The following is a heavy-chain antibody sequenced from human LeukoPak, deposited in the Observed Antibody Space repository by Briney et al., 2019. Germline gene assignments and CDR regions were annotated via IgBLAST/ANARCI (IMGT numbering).Heavy chain of an antibody. Sequence: GGSLRLSCEASGFAVSSNYMSWVRQAPGKGLEWVSTFYSGVRTFYSDAVKGRFTIDRDPSKNSLFLQMKSLRAEDTAVYSCTREVASEVTPTDWYFDLWGRGTSVTVSS. CDR3: TREVASEVTPTDWYFDL. D-gene: IGHD4-23*01. V-gene: IGHV3-66*01. CDR2: FYSGVRT. CDR1: GFAVSSNY. J-gene: IGHJ2*01.